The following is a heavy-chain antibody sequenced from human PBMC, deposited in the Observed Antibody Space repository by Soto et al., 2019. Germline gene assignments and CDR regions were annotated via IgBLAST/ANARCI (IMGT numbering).Heavy chain of an antibody. CDR1: GGTFSSYA. Sequence: QVQLVPSGAEVKKPGASVKVSCKASGGTFSSYAISWLRQAPGQGLEWMGGIVPVFGTANYAQKFQGRVTITADESTSTAYMELSSLRSEDTAVYYCARAPDGLNMFDYWGQGTLVTVSS. V-gene: IGHV1-69*01. CDR3: ARAPDGLNMFDY. D-gene: IGHD2-21*01. J-gene: IGHJ4*02. CDR2: IVPVFGTA.